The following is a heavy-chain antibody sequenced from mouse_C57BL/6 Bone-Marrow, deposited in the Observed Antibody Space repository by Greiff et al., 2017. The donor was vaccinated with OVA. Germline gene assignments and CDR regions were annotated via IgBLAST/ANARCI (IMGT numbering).Heavy chain of an antibody. CDR1: GYSITSGYY. V-gene: IGHV3-6*01. Sequence: EVKLQESGPGLVKPSQSLSLTCSVTGYSITSGYYWNWIRQFPGNKLEWMGYISYDGSNNYNPSLKNRISITRDTSKNQFFLKLNSVTTEDTATYYCAREDSSGWRFAYWGQGTLVTVSA. CDR2: ISYDGSN. CDR3: AREDSSGWRFAY. J-gene: IGHJ3*01. D-gene: IGHD3-2*02.